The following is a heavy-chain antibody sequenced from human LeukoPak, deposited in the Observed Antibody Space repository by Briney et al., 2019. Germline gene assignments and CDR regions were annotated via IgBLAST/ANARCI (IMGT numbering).Heavy chain of an antibody. CDR1: GYRFTSYW. J-gene: IGHJ4*02. Sequence: GESLKISCKGSGYRFTSYWIGWVRQMPGKGLEWMGIIYPGDSDTRYSPSFQGQVTISADESISTAYLQWSSLKASDTAMYYCARYPHDYCFDYWGQGTLVTVSS. V-gene: IGHV5-51*01. CDR3: ARYPHDYCFDY. CDR2: IYPGDSDT. D-gene: IGHD2-21*02.